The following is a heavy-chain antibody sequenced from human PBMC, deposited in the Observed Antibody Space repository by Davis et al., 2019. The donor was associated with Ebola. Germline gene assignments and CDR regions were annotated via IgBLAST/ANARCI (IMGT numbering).Heavy chain of an antibody. CDR3: AKLGYQLLHFDY. Sequence: GESLKISCAASGFTFSSYAMSWVRQAPGKGLEWVSAISGSGGSTYYADSVKGRFTISRDNSTNTLYLQMNSLRAEDTAVYYCAKLGYQLLHFDYWGQGTLVTVSS. CDR1: GFTFSSYA. V-gene: IGHV3-23*01. J-gene: IGHJ4*02. CDR2: ISGSGGST. D-gene: IGHD2-2*01.